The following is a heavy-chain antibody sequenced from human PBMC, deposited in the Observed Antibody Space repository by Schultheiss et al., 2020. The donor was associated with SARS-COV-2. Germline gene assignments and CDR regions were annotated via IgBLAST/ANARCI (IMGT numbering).Heavy chain of an antibody. CDR2: IHHSGNT. CDR1: GFTFSNAW. V-gene: IGHV4/OR15-8*02. J-gene: IGHJ6*02. D-gene: IGHD3-16*02. Sequence: ESLKISCAASGFTFSNAWMSWVRQAPGKGLEWIGEIHHSGNTNYNVSLESRVTISIDKSKDQFSLKVTSVTAADTAIYYCATIDYHYAMDVWGQGTTVTVSS. CDR3: ATIDYHYAMDV.